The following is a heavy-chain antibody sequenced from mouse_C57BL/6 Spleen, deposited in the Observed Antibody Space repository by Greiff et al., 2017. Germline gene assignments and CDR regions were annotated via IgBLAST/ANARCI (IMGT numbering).Heavy chain of an antibody. Sequence: QVQLQQSGAELVMPGASVKLSCKASGYTFTSYWMHWVKQRPGQGLEWIGKIDPSDSYTNYNQKFKGKSTLTVAKSSSTAYMQLSSLTSEDSAVYYCARWFSTGIAYWGQGTPLTVSS. CDR2: IDPSDSYT. CDR3: ARWFSTGIAY. D-gene: IGHD4-1*02. CDR1: GYTFTSYW. J-gene: IGHJ2*01. V-gene: IGHV1-69*01.